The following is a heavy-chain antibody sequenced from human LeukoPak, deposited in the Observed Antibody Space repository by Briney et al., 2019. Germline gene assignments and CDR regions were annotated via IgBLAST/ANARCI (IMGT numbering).Heavy chain of an antibody. D-gene: IGHD3-16*01. CDR1: VYTFTGYY. V-gene: IGHV1-2*02. CDR2: INPNSGGT. Sequence: ASVKVSCKASVYTFTGYYMHWVRQAPGQGLEWMGWINPNSGGTISSQNFQGRVTLTRDTSISTAYMELSRLRSDDTAVYYCARGGGGGYDYWGQGTLVTVSS. J-gene: IGHJ4*02. CDR3: ARGGGGGYDY.